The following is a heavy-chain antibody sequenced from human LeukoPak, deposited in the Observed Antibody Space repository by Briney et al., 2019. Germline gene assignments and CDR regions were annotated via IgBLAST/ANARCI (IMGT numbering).Heavy chain of an antibody. CDR1: GFTFSSYS. J-gene: IGHJ4*02. CDR3: ASASGYSGYDYPFDY. V-gene: IGHV3-21*01. CDR2: ISSSSSYI. Sequence: GGSLRLSCAASGFTFSSYSMNWVRQAPGKGLEWVSSISSSSSYIYYADSVKGRFTISRDNAKNSLYLQMNSLRAEDTAVYYCASASGYSGYDYPFDYWGQGTLVTVS. D-gene: IGHD5-12*01.